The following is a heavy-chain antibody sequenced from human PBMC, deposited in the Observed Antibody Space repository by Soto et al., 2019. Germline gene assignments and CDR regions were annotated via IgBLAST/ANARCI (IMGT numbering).Heavy chain of an antibody. CDR1: GYSFSTYA. Sequence: RRSLGLSCSASGYSFSTYAMHWVRQAPGKGLEHVSAIRSNGGSTYYAESVKGRFSISRDNSKNTLFLQMSSLRAEDTAVYYCVKAGWFGGDCYSGIHYPGQATLVTVSS. CDR2: IRSNGGST. CDR3: VKAGWFGGDCYSGIHY. D-gene: IGHD2-21*02. V-gene: IGHV3-64D*06. J-gene: IGHJ4*02.